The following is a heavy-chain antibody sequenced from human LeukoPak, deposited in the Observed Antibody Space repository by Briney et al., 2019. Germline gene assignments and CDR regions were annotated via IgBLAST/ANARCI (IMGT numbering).Heavy chain of an antibody. Sequence: ASVKVSCKASGYTFTSYYMHWVRQAPRQGLEWMGIINPSGDSTSYAQKFQGRVTLTRDTSTSTVYMELSSLRSEDTAVYYCARDPSYYYGSGIYWSAFDYWGQGTLVTVSS. D-gene: IGHD3-10*01. CDR3: ARDPSYYYGSGIYWSAFDY. CDR1: GYTFTSYY. J-gene: IGHJ4*02. V-gene: IGHV1-46*01. CDR2: INPSGDST.